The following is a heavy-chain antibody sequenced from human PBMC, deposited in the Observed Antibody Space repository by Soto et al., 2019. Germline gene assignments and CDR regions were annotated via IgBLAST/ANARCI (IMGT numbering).Heavy chain of an antibody. CDR1: GFTFSNAW. CDR2: IKSKTDGGTT. CDR3: TTAYCGGDCYSPNKLGYFDY. D-gene: IGHD2-21*02. Sequence: PGGSLRLSCAASGFTFSNAWMNWVRQAPGKGLEWVGRIKSKTDGGTTDYAAPVKGRFTISGDDSKNTLYLQMNSLKTEDTAVYYCTTAYCGGDCYSPNKLGYFDYWGQGTLVTVSS. J-gene: IGHJ4*02. V-gene: IGHV3-15*07.